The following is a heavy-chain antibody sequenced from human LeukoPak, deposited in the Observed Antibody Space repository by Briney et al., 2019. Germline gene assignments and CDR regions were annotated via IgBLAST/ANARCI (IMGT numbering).Heavy chain of an antibody. CDR3: ANSKVADFHY. Sequence: GGSLRLSCAASGFTFSAYAMHWVRQAPGKGLEWVAVISYDGSNKYYADSVKGRFTISRDNSKNTVYLQMNSLRVDDTAVYYCANSKVADFHYWGQGTRVTVSS. J-gene: IGHJ4*02. CDR2: ISYDGSNK. CDR1: GFTFSAYA. D-gene: IGHD6-19*01. V-gene: IGHV3-30*04.